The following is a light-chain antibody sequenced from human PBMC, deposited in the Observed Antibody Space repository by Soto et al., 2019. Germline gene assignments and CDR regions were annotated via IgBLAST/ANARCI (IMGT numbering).Light chain of an antibody. CDR2: DVA. J-gene: IGKJ5*01. CDR3: QQRDYWQVT. CDR1: QSVSSR. Sequence: EIVLTQSPVTLSLSPGERATLSCRASQSVSSRLTWYQQTRGQAPRRLIYDVANGATGMLAGFSGSGSGTDFTLTISSLEPEDFAVYYCQQRDYWQVTFGQGTRLEIK. V-gene: IGKV3-11*01.